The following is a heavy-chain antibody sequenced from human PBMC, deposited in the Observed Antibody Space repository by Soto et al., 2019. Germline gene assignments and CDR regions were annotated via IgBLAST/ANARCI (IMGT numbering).Heavy chain of an antibody. Sequence: QAQLVQSGAEVRKPGASVKVSCKASGYTFYSHSISWVRQAPGQGLEWMGRINADYGNTQYAQKFRGRVTMTTDTSXTTVYMEPTNLRSDDPAVYYCARCIQGDYYYGMDVWGQGTTVTVSS. CDR1: GYTFYSHS. CDR2: INADYGNT. CDR3: ARCIQGDYYYGMDV. J-gene: IGHJ6*02. D-gene: IGHD5-18*01. V-gene: IGHV1-18*01.